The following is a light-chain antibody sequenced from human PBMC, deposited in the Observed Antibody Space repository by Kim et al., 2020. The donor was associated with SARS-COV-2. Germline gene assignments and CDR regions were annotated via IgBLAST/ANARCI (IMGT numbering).Light chain of an antibody. CDR3: QQYDNLLLP. CDR2: DAS. J-gene: IGKJ4*01. V-gene: IGKV1-33*01. CDR1: HDISNY. Sequence: DIQMTQSPSSLSASVGDRVTITCQASHDISNYLNWYQQKPGKAPKLLIYDASNLETGVPSRFSGSGSGTDFTFTISSLQPEDIATYYCQQYDNLLLPFGGGTKVDIK.